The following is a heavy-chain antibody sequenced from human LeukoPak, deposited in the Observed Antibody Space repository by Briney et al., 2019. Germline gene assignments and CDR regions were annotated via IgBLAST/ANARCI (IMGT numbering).Heavy chain of an antibody. D-gene: IGHD3-22*01. V-gene: IGHV5-51*01. J-gene: IGHJ4*02. CDR3: ARLSYYDSSGYHNFDY. CDR2: IYPGDSDT. CDR1: GYSFTNYW. Sequence: GESLKISCTGSGYSFTNYWIGWVRQMPGKGLEWMGIIYPGDSDTRYSPSFQGQVTISADKSISTAYLQWSSLKASDTAMYYCARLSYYDSSGYHNFDYWGQGTLVTVSS.